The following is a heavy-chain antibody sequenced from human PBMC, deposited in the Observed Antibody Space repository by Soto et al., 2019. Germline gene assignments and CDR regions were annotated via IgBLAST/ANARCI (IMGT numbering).Heavy chain of an antibody. V-gene: IGHV3-11*01. Sequence: PGGSLRLSCAASGFIFRDWFMSWIRQAPGKGLEWISYISPSGGTVYHADSVKGRFTISRDNAKNSLSLQMNSLTPEDTAVYYCARLGQFGYWGQGTLVTVSS. CDR3: ARLGQFGY. J-gene: IGHJ4*02. CDR2: ISPSGGTV. CDR1: GFIFRDWF. D-gene: IGHD7-27*01.